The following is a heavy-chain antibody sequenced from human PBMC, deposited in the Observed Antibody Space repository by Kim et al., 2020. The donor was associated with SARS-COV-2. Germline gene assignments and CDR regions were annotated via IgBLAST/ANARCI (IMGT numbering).Heavy chain of an antibody. D-gene: IGHD1-26*01. Sequence: SGITNYNSSLKSRVTISVDTSKDQFSLKLSSVTAEDTAVYYCARLGSALDYWGQGTQVTVSS. CDR3: ARLGSALDY. J-gene: IGHJ4*02. CDR2: SGIT. V-gene: IGHV4-61*07.